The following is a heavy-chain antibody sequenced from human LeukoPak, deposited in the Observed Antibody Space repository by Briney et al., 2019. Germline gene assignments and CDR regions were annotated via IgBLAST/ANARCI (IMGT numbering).Heavy chain of an antibody. V-gene: IGHV1-3*03. J-gene: IGHJ4*02. D-gene: IGHD3-9*01. CDR1: GYTFTSYA. Sequence: ASVKVSCKASGYTFTSYAMHWVRQAPGQRLEWMGWINAGNGNTKYSQEFQGRVTITRDTSASTAYMELSSLRSEDMAVYYCARAFRNDILTGYSSFDYWGQGTLVTVPS. CDR3: ARAFRNDILTGYSSFDY. CDR2: INAGNGNT.